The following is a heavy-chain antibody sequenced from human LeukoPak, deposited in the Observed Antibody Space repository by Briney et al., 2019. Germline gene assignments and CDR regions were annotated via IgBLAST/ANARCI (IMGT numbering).Heavy chain of an antibody. D-gene: IGHD3-16*01. CDR3: AKWGSYDAFDI. Sequence: GGSLRLSCAASGFTFSSYAMSWARQAAGGGLGLVSAIIGSGRSTYYADSVKGRFTISRDNSKNTLNLQMNSLRAEDTAVYFCAKWGSYDAFDIWGQGTMVTVSS. CDR2: IIGSGRST. J-gene: IGHJ3*02. V-gene: IGHV3-23*01. CDR1: GFTFSSYA.